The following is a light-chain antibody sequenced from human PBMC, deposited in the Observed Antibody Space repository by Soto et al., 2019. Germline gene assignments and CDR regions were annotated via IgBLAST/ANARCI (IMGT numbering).Light chain of an antibody. J-gene: IGKJ4*01. Sequence: EIVMTQSPATLSVSPGERATLSCRASQTVSTNLAWFQQKPGQAPRLLIYGTSTRATGIPARFSGSGSGTEFTLTISGLQSEDFAVYYCQQFHNWPLTFGGGTKVDIK. CDR1: QTVSTN. CDR2: GTS. V-gene: IGKV3-15*01. CDR3: QQFHNWPLT.